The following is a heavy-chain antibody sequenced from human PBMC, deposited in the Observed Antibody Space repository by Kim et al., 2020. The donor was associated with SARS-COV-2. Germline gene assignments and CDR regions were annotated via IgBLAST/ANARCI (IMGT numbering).Heavy chain of an antibody. V-gene: IGHV3-23*01. CDR3: AKRVGAPPDFDY. D-gene: IGHD1-26*01. J-gene: IGHJ4*02. Sequence: YADPVKGRFTISRDNSKNTLYLQMNSLRAEDTAVYYCAKRVGAPPDFDYXGQGTLVTVSS.